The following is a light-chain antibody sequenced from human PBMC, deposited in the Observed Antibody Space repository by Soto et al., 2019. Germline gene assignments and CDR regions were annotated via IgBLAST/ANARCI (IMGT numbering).Light chain of an antibody. CDR2: AAS. CDR1: QGIRND. J-gene: IGKJ1*01. Sequence: AIQMTQSPSFLSASIGDRVTITCRASQGIRNDLGWYQQRPGKAPNLLIYAASSLQSGVPSRFSGSGSGTDFTLTISSLQPEDFATYYCLQDYNYPRTFGQGTKVEIK. V-gene: IGKV1-6*02. CDR3: LQDYNYPRT.